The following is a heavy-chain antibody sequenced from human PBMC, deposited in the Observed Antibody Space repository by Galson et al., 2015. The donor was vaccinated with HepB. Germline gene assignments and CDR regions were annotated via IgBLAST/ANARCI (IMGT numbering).Heavy chain of an antibody. Sequence: SLRLSCAASGFTFSDYYMSWIRQAPGKGLEWVSYISGSGDTIDYADSVKGRFTISGDNAKNSLYLQMDSLRVEDTAVYYCARERGSSDHYHYYMDVWGKGTTVTVSS. CDR1: GFTFSDYY. D-gene: IGHD5-12*01. J-gene: IGHJ6*03. V-gene: IGHV3-11*01. CDR3: ARERGSSDHYHYYMDV. CDR2: ISGSGDTI.